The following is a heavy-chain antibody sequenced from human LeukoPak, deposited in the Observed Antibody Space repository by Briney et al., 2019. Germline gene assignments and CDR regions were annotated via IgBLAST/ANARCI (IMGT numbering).Heavy chain of an antibody. CDR1: GGTFSSYA. CDR3: ATAAPEGANDAFHI. D-gene: IGHD1-26*01. V-gene: IGHV1-69*13. Sequence: ASVKVSCKASGGTFSSYAISWVRQAPGQGLEWMGGIIPIFGTANYAQKFQGRVTITADESTSTAYMELRSLRSDDTAVYYCATAAPEGANDAFHIWGQGTVVTVSS. J-gene: IGHJ3*02. CDR2: IIPIFGTA.